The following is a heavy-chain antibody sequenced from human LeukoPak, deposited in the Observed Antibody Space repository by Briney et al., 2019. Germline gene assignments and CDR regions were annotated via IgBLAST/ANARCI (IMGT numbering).Heavy chain of an antibody. V-gene: IGHV3-23*01. CDR2: ISGGGGST. Sequence: PGGSLRLSCAASGFTFSSYGMSWVRQAPGKGLEWVSAISGGGGSTYYADSVKGRFTISRDNSKNTLYLQMNSLRAEDTAVYYCAKAGLGGAYYAAYWGQGTLVTVSS. D-gene: IGHD3-22*01. CDR1: GFTFSSYG. CDR3: AKAGLGGAYYAAY. J-gene: IGHJ4*02.